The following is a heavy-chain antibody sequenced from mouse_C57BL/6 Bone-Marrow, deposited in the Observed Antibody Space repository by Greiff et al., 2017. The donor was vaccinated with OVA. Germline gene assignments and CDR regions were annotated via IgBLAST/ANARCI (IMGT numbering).Heavy chain of an antibody. CDR3: ARNSGGYYPYYFDH. Sequence: VQLKESGPGLVAPSQSLSITCTVSGFSLTSYAISWVRQPPGKGLEWLGVIWTGGGTNYNSALKSRLSISKDNSKSQVFLKMNSLQTDDTARYYCARNSGGYYPYYFDHWGQGTTLTVSS. V-gene: IGHV2-9-1*01. J-gene: IGHJ2*01. CDR2: IWTGGGT. D-gene: IGHD2-3*01. CDR1: GFSLTSYA.